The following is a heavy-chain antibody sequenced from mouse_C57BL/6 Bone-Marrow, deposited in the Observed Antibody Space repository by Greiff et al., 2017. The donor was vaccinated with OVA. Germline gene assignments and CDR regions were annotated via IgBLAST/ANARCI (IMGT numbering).Heavy chain of an antibody. CDR1: GYAFSSSW. Sequence: QVQLQQSGPELVKPGASVKISCKASGYAFSSSWMNWVKQRPGKGLEWIGRIYPGDGDTNYNGKIKGKATLTADKSSSTAYMQLSSLTSEDSAVYFCARSYYSLYYAMDYWGQGTSVTVSS. V-gene: IGHV1-82*01. J-gene: IGHJ4*01. CDR2: IYPGDGDT. D-gene: IGHD2-12*01. CDR3: ARSYYSLYYAMDY.